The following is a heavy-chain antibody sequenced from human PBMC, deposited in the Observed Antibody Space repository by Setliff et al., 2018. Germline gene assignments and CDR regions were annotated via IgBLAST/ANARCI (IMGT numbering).Heavy chain of an antibody. V-gene: IGHV4-61*08. CDR2: IYYSRST. D-gene: IGHD1-1*01. J-gene: IGHJ2*01. CDR3: ASTTKYWYFDL. CDR1: GGSISSGDYY. Sequence: NPSETLSLTCTVSGGSISSGDYYWSWIRQPPGKGLEWIGYIYYSRSTNYNPSLKSRVTISVDTSKNQFSLKLSSVTAADTAVYYCASTTKYWYFDLWGRGTLVTVSS.